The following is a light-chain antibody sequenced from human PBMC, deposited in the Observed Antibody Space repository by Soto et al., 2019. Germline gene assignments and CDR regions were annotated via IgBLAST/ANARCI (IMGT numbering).Light chain of an antibody. CDR1: SSNIGAGYD. CDR2: ANS. CDR3: QSYDSSLIVSKV. Sequence: QSVLTQPPSVSGVPGQRITISCTGSSSNIGAGYDVQWYRQFPGTAPKLLIYANSVRPSGVPDRFSGSKSGTSASLAITGLQAEDEADYYCQSYDSSLIVSKVFGTGTKVTVL. V-gene: IGLV1-40*01. J-gene: IGLJ1*01.